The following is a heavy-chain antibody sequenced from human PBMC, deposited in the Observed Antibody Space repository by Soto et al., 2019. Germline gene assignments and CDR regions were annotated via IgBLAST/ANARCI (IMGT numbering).Heavy chain of an antibody. CDR2: INQDGSEK. V-gene: IGHV3-7*01. CDR3: AKDIIPPGLAFDH. J-gene: IGHJ4*02. CDR1: GLTFRSFW. Sequence: GGSLRLSCAASGLTFRSFWMSWVRQAPGKGLEWVANINQDGSEKHYVESVRGRFTISRDNDKNSLYLQMNRLRVEDTAVYYCAKDIIPPGLAFDHWGLGALVTVSS. D-gene: IGHD1-20*01.